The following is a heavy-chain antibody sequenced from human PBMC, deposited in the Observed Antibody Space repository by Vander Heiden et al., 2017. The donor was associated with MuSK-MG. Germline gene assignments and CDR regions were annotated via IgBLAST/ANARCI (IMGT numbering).Heavy chain of an antibody. CDR1: GFPFSSYS. V-gene: IGHV3-21*01. J-gene: IGHJ4*02. Sequence: EVQLVESGGGLVKPGGSLRLSCAASGFPFSSYSMEWVRQAPGKGLEWVSSISSSSSYIYYADSVKGRFTISRDNAKNSLYLQMNSLRAEDTAVYYCATAKTAYYFDYWGQGTLVTSPQ. CDR3: ATAKTAYYFDY. CDR2: ISSSSSYI.